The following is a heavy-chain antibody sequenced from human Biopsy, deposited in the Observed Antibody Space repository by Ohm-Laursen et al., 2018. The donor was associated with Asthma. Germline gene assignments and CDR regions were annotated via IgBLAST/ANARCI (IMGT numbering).Heavy chain of an antibody. D-gene: IGHD3-9*01. CDR1: GYNFISFA. Sequence: ASVKVSCKSSGYNFISFAIHWVRQAPGQRLEWMGWVNTGNGDTKYSQKLQGRVTITRDTSASTAYMELRSLRSEDTATYYCARTYYDFLTGQVKDVFGVWGQGTMVTVSS. V-gene: IGHV1-3*04. CDR3: ARTYYDFLTGQVKDVFGV. J-gene: IGHJ3*01. CDR2: VNTGNGDT.